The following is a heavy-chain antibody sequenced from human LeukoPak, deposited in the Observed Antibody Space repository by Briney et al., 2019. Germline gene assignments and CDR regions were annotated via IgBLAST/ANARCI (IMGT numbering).Heavy chain of an antibody. D-gene: IGHD4-17*01. CDR2: IYYSGST. CDR1: GGSISTYY. Sequence: PSETLPLTCTVSGGSISTYYWSWVRQPPGEGLEWIGYIYYSGSTNYNPSLESRVTMSVDTSKNQFSLQVNSTTTADTAVYYCARTYGDDAFDIWGQGTTVTVSS. V-gene: IGHV4-59*01. J-gene: IGHJ3*02. CDR3: ARTYGDDAFDI.